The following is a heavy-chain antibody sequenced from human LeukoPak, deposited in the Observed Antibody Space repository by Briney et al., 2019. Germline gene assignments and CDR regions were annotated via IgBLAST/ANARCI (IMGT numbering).Heavy chain of an antibody. CDR3: ARGKVVTTLDY. D-gene: IGHD4-23*01. CDR2: IFYSGST. CDR1: GGSISSTSYY. J-gene: IGHJ4*02. Sequence: SETLSLTCTVSGGSISSTSYYWVWIRQPPGKGLEWIGSIFYSGSTYYKPSLKSRVTISVDTSKNQFSLKLSSVTAADTAVYYCARGKVVTTLDYWGQGTLVTVSS. V-gene: IGHV4-39*07.